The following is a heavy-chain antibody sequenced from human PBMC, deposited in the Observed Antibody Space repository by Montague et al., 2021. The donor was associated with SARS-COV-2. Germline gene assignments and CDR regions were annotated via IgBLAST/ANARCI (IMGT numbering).Heavy chain of an antibody. D-gene: IGHD6-19*01. CDR1: QFTFSRYE. V-gene: IGHV3-48*03. CDR3: ARDSPSSGWSYYFDY. Sequence: SLRLSCAASQFTFSRYEMNWVRQAPGKGLEWVSYISSTGYTIYYADSVKGRFTISRDNAKNSLYLQMNSLRAEDTAIYYCARDSPSSGWSYYFDYWGQGTMVTVSS. J-gene: IGHJ4*02. CDR2: ISSTGYTI.